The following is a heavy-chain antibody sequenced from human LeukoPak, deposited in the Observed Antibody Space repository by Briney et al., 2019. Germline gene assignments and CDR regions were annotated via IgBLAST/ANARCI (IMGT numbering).Heavy chain of an antibody. CDR1: GGSISRGHW. Sequence: PSGTLSLTCAVSGGSISRGHWWSWVRQPPGKGLEWIGEIDQSESTNYNPSLKSRVTISVDNSKNQFSLKLTSVTAADTAMYYCTRNGDYCLDYWGQGTLVTVSS. CDR3: TRNGDYCLDY. J-gene: IGHJ4*02. CDR2: IDQSEST. V-gene: IGHV4-4*02. D-gene: IGHD2-21*01.